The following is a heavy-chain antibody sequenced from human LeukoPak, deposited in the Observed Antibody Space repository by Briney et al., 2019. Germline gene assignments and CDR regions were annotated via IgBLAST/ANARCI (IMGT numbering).Heavy chain of an antibody. CDR2: ISGSVGTI. J-gene: IGHJ6*03. CDR3: AKRRGLELTYYYHMDV. Sequence: GGSLRLSCAASGFTFSSYGMSWVRQAPGKGLEWVSSISGSVGTIYYADSVKGRFTISRDNSKNTLYLQMNNLRAEDSAVYYCAKRRGLELTYYYHMDVWGKGTTVTVSS. CDR1: GFTFSSYG. D-gene: IGHD1-7*01. V-gene: IGHV3-23*01.